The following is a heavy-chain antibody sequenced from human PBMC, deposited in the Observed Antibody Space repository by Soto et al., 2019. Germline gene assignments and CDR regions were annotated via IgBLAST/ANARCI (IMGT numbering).Heavy chain of an antibody. V-gene: IGHV3-21*01. D-gene: IGHD3-10*01. CDR3: ARRRVRGGYYFDY. Sequence: EVQLVESGGGLVKPGGSLRLSCAASGFTFSSYSMNWVRQAPGKGLEWVSSISSSSSYIYYADSVKGRFTISRDNAKNSLYLQMNSLRAEDTAVYYCARRRVRGGYYFDYWGQGTLVTVSS. J-gene: IGHJ4*02. CDR2: ISSSSSYI. CDR1: GFTFSSYS.